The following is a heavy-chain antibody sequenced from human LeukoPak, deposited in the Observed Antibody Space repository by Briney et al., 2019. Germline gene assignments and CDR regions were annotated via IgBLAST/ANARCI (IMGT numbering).Heavy chain of an antibody. CDR3: ARGVNDYYYYYGMDV. J-gene: IGHJ6*02. Sequence: GGSLRLSCAASGFTVCSNYMSWVRQAPGKGLEWVSVIYSGGSTYYADSVKGRFTISRHNSKNTLYLQMNSLRAEDTAVYYCARGVNDYYYYYGMDVWGQGTTVTVSS. CDR1: GFTVCSNY. D-gene: IGHD2-8*01. V-gene: IGHV3-53*04. CDR2: IYSGGST.